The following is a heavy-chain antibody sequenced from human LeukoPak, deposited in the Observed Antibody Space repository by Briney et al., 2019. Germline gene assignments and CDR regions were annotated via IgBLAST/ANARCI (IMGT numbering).Heavy chain of an antibody. D-gene: IGHD2-21*01. V-gene: IGHV1-58*01. J-gene: IGHJ3*02. CDR3: AYTAPAYCGGDCYPGAFDI. Sequence: GASVKVSCKASGFTFTSSAVQWVRQARGQRLEWIGWIFVGSGNTNYAQKFQERVTITRDMSTSTAYMELSSLRSEDTAVYYCAYTAPAYCGGDCYPGAFDIWGQGTMVTVSS. CDR2: IFVGSGNT. CDR1: GFTFTSSA.